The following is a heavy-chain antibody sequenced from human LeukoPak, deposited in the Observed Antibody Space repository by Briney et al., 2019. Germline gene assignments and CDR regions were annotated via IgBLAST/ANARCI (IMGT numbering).Heavy chain of an antibody. D-gene: IGHD3-10*01. V-gene: IGHV3-74*01. CDR3: STGSGHAFDI. CDR1: GFTFSSYA. Sequence: GGSVRLSCAASGFTFSSYAMHWVRQVPGKGLVWVSRINSDGSSTSYTDSVKGRFTISRDNAKNTLYVQMNSLRAEDTAVYYCSTGSGHAFDIWGRGTMVTVSS. J-gene: IGHJ3*02. CDR2: INSDGSST.